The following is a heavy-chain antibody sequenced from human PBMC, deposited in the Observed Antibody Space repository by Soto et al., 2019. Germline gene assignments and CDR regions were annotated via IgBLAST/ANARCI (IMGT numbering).Heavy chain of an antibody. CDR2: IWYDGSNK. CDR1: GFTFSSYG. D-gene: IGHD6-19*01. Sequence: PGGSLRLSCAASGFTFSSYGMHWVRQAPGKGLEWVAVIWYDGSNKYYADSVKGRFTISRDNSKSTLYLQMNSLRAEDTAVYYCARVGDPYSSDLDYFDYWGQGTLVTVSS. V-gene: IGHV3-33*01. J-gene: IGHJ4*02. CDR3: ARVGDPYSSDLDYFDY.